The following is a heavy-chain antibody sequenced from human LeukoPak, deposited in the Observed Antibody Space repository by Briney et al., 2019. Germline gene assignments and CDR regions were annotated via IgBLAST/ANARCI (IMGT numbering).Heavy chain of an antibody. V-gene: IGHV4-59*01. CDR2: IYYSGST. Sequence: SETLSLTCTVSGGSISSYYWSWIRQPPGKRLEWIGYIYYSGSTNYNPSLKSRVTISVDTSKNQFSLKLSSVTAADTAVYYCARVPLEVEMATDGYFDYWGQGTLVTVSS. CDR1: GGSISSYY. CDR3: ARVPLEVEMATDGYFDY. J-gene: IGHJ4*02. D-gene: IGHD5-24*01.